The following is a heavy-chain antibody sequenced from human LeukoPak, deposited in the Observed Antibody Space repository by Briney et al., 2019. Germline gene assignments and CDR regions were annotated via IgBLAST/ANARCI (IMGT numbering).Heavy chain of an antibody. D-gene: IGHD3-3*01. Sequence: GGSLRLSCAASGFAFSSYAMSWVRQAPGKGLEWVSAISGSGGSTYYADSVKGRFTISRDNSKNTLYLQMNSLRAEDTAVYYCAKGEEYYDFWSGYHRSYGMDVWGQGTTVTVSS. CDR1: GFAFSSYA. CDR2: ISGSGGST. J-gene: IGHJ6*02. V-gene: IGHV3-23*01. CDR3: AKGEEYYDFWSGYHRSYGMDV.